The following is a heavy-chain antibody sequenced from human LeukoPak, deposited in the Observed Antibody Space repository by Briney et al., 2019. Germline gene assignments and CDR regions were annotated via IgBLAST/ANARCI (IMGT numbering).Heavy chain of an antibody. V-gene: IGHV4-59*08. CDR2: IYYSGST. CDR1: GGSISNYH. CDR3: ARKDGDW. Sequence: SETLSLTCTVSGGSISNYHWSWIRQPPGKGLEWIGYIYYSGSTNYNPSLKSRVTISLDTSKNQVSLRLSSVTAADTAVYYCARKDGDWWGQGTQVTVSS. J-gene: IGHJ4*02. D-gene: IGHD3-9*01.